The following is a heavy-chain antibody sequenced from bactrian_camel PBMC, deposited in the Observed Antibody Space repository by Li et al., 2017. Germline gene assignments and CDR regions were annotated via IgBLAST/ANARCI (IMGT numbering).Heavy chain of an antibody. J-gene: IGHJ4*01. V-gene: IGHV3S6*01. D-gene: IGHD1*01. Sequence: VQLVESGGGLVQPGGSLRLSCAASGFTFSLNGMNWVRQAPGKGLEWISNIYSDGSSTSYSDSVKGRFTISKDNAKNTVTLQMNSLKSEDTALYYCATGQHCIGGRCSNLQFNYWGQGTQVTVS. CDR3: ATGQHCIGGRCSNLQFNY. CDR1: GFTFSLNG. CDR2: IYSDGSST.